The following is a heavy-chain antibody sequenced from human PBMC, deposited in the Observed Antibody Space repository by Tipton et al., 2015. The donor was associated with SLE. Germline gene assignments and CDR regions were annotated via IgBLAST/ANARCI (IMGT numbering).Heavy chain of an antibody. CDR1: GYTFTGYH. Sequence: QSGPEVKKPGASVKVSCKASGYTFTGYHIHWVRQAPGQGLEWMGWINPNNGGTNFAQKFQGRVTLTRDTSISTVYMEVSSLRSDDTAVYYCARDRGCRDFQHWGQGTLVTVSS. D-gene: IGHD4/OR15-4a*01. CDR3: ARDRGCRDFQH. J-gene: IGHJ1*01. CDR2: INPNNGGT. V-gene: IGHV1-2*02.